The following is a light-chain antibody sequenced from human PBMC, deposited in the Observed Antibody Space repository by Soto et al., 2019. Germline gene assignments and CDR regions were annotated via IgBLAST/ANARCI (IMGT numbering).Light chain of an antibody. CDR2: EAF. Sequence: QSALTQPASVSGSLGQSITISCTGTSSDVGRYDLVSWYQQHPDKAPKLIIYEAFKGPSGVSDRFSGSKSGNTAFLIISGLQAEDEADYYCTSYAGSATDVFGTGTKLTVL. J-gene: IGLJ1*01. CDR1: SSDVGRYDL. CDR3: TSYAGSATDV. V-gene: IGLV2-23*01.